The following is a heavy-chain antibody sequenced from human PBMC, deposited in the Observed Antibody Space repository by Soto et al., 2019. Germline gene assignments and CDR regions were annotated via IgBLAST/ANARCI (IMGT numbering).Heavy chain of an antibody. CDR2: ISWNSGSI. V-gene: IGHV3-9*01. Sequence: EVQLVESGGGLVQPGRSLRLSCAASGFTFDDYAMHWVRQAPGKGLEWVSGISWNSGSIGYADSVKGRFTISRDNAKNTLYLQMNSLRAEDTALYYCAKRGGAAPGGMDVWGQGTTVTVSS. CDR3: AKRGGAAPGGMDV. D-gene: IGHD6-6*01. J-gene: IGHJ6*02. CDR1: GFTFDDYA.